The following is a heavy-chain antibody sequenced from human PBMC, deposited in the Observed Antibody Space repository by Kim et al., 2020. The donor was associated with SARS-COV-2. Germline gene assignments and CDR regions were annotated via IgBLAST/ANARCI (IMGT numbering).Heavy chain of an antibody. CDR3: AKDTRIVVVIAISFDY. J-gene: IGHJ4*02. V-gene: IGHV3-23*01. CDR2: ISGSGGST. Sequence: GGSLRLSCAASGFTFSSYAMSWVRQAPGKGLEWVSAISGSGGSTYYADSVKGRFTISRDNSKNTLYLQMNSLRAEDTAVYYCAKDTRIVVVIAISFDYWGQGTLVTVSS. D-gene: IGHD2-21*01. CDR1: GFTFSSYA.